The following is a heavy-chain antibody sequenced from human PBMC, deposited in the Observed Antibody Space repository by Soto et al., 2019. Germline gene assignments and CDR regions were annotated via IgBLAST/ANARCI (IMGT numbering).Heavy chain of an antibody. J-gene: IGHJ6*02. D-gene: IGHD3-10*01. CDR3: ARDLVVRGVYYYGMDV. CDR2: INHSGST. Sequence: SETLSLTCAVYGGSFSGYYWSWIRQPPGKGLEWIGEINHSGSTNYNPSLKSRVTISVDTSKNQFSLKLSSVTAADTAVYYCARDLVVRGVYYYGMDVWGQGTTVTVSS. V-gene: IGHV4-34*01. CDR1: GGSFSGYY.